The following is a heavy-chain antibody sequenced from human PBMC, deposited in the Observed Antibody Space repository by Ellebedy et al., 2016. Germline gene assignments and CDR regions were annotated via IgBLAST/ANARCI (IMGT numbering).Heavy chain of an antibody. J-gene: IGHJ6*02. CDR2: ISYDGSNK. V-gene: IGHV3-30-3*01. Sequence: GESLKISXAASGFTFSSYAMHWVRQAPGKGLEWVAVISYDGSNKYYADSVKGRFTISRDNSKNTLYLQMNSLRAEDTAVYYCAREYGMDVWGQGTTVTVSS. CDR1: GFTFSSYA. CDR3: AREYGMDV.